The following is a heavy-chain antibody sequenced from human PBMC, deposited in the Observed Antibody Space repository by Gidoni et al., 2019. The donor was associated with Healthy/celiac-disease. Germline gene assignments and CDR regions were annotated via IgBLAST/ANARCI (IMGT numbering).Heavy chain of an antibody. J-gene: IGHJ4*02. CDR1: GFTFSSYW. D-gene: IGHD3-22*01. Sequence: EVQLVESGGGLVQPGGSLRLSCAASGFTFSSYWMSWVRQAPGKGLEWVANIKQDGSEKYYVDSVKGRFTISRDNAKNSLYLQMNSLRAEDTAVYYCARDDTYYYDSSGYPDYWGQGTLVTVSS. CDR3: ARDDTYYYDSSGYPDY. CDR2: IKQDGSEK. V-gene: IGHV3-7*01.